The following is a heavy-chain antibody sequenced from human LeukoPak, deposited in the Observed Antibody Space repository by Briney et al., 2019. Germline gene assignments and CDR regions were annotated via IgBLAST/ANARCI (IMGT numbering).Heavy chain of an antibody. CDR2: ISTYNANT. Sequence: ASVKVSCKASGYTFPSSGIGWVRQAPGQGLEWMGWISTYNANTKYAQKLQGRVTMTTDTSTSTAYMDLRSLRFDDTAVYYCARDQGYGSGSIDYWGQGTLVTVSS. J-gene: IGHJ4*02. CDR1: GYTFPSSG. CDR3: ARDQGYGSGSIDY. V-gene: IGHV1-18*01. D-gene: IGHD3-10*01.